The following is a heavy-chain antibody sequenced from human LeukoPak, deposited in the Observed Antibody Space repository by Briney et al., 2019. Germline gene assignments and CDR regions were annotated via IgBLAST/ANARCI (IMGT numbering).Heavy chain of an antibody. J-gene: IGHJ4*02. CDR1: GYTFTSYY. Sequence: GASVKVSCKASGYTFTSYYMHWVRQAPGQGLEWMGIINPSGGSTSYAQKFQGRVTMTRDTYTSTVYMELSSLRSEDTAVYYCARGRTYYGSGSLFDYWGQGTLVTVSS. CDR3: ARGRTYYGSGSLFDY. CDR2: INPSGGST. V-gene: IGHV1-46*01. D-gene: IGHD3-10*01.